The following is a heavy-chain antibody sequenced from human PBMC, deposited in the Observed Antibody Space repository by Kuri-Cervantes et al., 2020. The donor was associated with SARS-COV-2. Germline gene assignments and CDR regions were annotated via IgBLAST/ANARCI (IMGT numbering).Heavy chain of an antibody. CDR1: GFTFSSHA. J-gene: IGHJ4*02. V-gene: IGHV3-23*01. Sequence: GESLKISCAASGFTFSSHAMSWVRQAPGKGLEWVSAISGSGGSTYYADSVKGRFTISRDNSKNTLYLQMNSLRAEDTAVYYCAKPYNYGGNSGWGQGTLVTVSS. CDR3: AKPYNYGGNSG. D-gene: IGHD4-23*01. CDR2: ISGSGGST.